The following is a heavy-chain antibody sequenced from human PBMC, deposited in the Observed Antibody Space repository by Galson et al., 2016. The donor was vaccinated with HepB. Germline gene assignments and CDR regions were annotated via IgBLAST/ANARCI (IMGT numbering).Heavy chain of an antibody. CDR2: DSMDGRRK. V-gene: IGHV3-30*03. CDR1: GFTFSNYG. J-gene: IGHJ4*02. CDR3: ASRHEYCTPVGCSVDY. D-gene: IGHD2/OR15-2a*01. Sequence: SLRLSCAASGFTFSNYGMHWVRQAPGKGLEWVAADSMDGRRKFYADSVKGRVTISRDNSNSMLFLQMSSLRADDTAVYYCASRHEYCTPVGCSVDYWGQGTLVSVSS.